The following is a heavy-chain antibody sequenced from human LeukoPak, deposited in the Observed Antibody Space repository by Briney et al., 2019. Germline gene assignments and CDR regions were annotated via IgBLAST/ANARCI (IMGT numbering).Heavy chain of an antibody. CDR1: GGTFSSYA. J-gene: IGHJ4*02. CDR2: IIPIFGTA. CDR3: ARGYSSGSSYYFDY. D-gene: IGHD6-19*01. Sequence: ASVKVSCKASGGTFSSYAISWVRQAPGQGLEWMGGIIPIFGTANYAQKFQGRVTITADESTSTAYMELSSLRSDDTAVYWCARGYSSGSSYYFDYWGQGTLVTVSS. V-gene: IGHV1-69*13.